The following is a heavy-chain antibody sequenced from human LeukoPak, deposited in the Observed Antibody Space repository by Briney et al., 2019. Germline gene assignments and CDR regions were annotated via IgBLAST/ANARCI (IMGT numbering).Heavy chain of an antibody. CDR2: IQYDGSKK. CDR1: GFTFSSNG. D-gene: IGHD5-12*01. Sequence: PGGSLRLSCVASGFTFSSNGMHWVSQAPGKGLEWVTFIQYDGSKKYYADSVKGRFTISRDNSKNTLYLEMNSLRAEDTAVYYCARWELYSGYESWGQGTLVTVSS. CDR3: ARWELYSGYES. V-gene: IGHV3-30*02. J-gene: IGHJ5*02.